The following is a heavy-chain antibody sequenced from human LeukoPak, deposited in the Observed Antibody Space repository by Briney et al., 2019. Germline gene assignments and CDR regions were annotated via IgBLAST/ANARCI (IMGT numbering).Heavy chain of an antibody. Sequence: VASVKVSCKASGYTFTSYGISWVRQAPGQGLEWMGWISAYNGNTNYAQKLQGRVTMTTDTSTSTAYMELRSLRSDDTAVYYCARVLAVGDYYYGMDVWGQGTTVTVSS. CDR1: GYTFTSYG. D-gene: IGHD6-19*01. J-gene: IGHJ6*02. CDR3: ARVLAVGDYYYGMDV. V-gene: IGHV1-18*01. CDR2: ISAYNGNT.